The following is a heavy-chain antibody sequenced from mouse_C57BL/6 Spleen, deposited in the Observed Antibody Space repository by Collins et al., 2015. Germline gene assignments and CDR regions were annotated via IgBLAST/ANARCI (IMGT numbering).Heavy chain of an antibody. Sequence: QVQLQQSAAELARPGASVKMSCKASGYTFTSYTMHWVKQRPGQGLEWIGYINPSSGYTEYNQKFKDKTTLTADKSSSTAYMQLSSLTSEDSAVYYCARKGYYRGFAYWGQGTLVTVSA. J-gene: IGHJ3*01. CDR1: GYTFTSYT. CDR3: ARKGYYRGFAY. CDR2: INPSSGYT. D-gene: IGHD2-14*01. V-gene: IGHV1-4*02.